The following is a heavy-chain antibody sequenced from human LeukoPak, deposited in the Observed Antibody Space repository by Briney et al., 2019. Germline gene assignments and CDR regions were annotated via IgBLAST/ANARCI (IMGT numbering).Heavy chain of an antibody. CDR3: ARASRSRLYYYYGMDV. J-gene: IGHJ6*02. Sequence: SVKVSCKASGYTFTSYGISWVRQAPGQGLEWMGRIIPILGIANYAQKFQGRVTITADKSTSTAYMELSSLRSEDTAVYYCARASRSRLYYYYGMDVWGQGTTVTVSS. V-gene: IGHV1-69*04. CDR1: GYTFTSYG. CDR2: IIPILGIA.